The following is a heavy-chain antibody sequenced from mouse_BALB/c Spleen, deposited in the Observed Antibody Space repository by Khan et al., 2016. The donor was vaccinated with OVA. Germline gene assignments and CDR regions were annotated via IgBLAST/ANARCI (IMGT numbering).Heavy chain of an antibody. J-gene: IGHJ4*01. CDR2: IYPGNGDT. D-gene: IGHD2-1*01. Sequence: QVQLQQSGAELVKPGASVKMSCKASGYTFTSYNMHWVKQTPGQGLEWIGAIYPGNGDTSYNQKFKGKATLTADKSSSIAYMQRSSLTSEDSAVYYCARIYYDNPYYAMDYWGQGTSVTVSS. CDR1: GYTFTSYN. V-gene: IGHV1-12*01. CDR3: ARIYYDNPYYAMDY.